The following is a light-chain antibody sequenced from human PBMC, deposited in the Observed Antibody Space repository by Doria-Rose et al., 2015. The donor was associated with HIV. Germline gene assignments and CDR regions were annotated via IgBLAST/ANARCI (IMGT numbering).Light chain of an antibody. CDR3: QQYYDTPS. CDR1: QRLLYTSTHY. CDR2: WAS. J-gene: IGKJ3*01. Sequence: DIQVTQSPESLGMSLGERATLNCKSNQRLLYTSTHYFAWYQQKPGQPPKLLIYWASTRQSGVPARFSGSGSGTDFTLTISSLEAEDVAVHYCQQYYDTPSFGPGITVDIK. V-gene: IGKV4-1*01.